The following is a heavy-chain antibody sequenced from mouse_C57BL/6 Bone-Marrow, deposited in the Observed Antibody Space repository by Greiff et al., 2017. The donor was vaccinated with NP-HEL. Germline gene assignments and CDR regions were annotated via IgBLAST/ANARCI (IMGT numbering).Heavy chain of an antibody. CDR1: GYTFTSYW. CDR3: ARFRLYGKDYAMDY. CDR2: INPSNGGT. Sequence: QVQLQQSGTELVKPGASVKLSCKASGYTFTSYWMHWVKQRPGQGLEWIGNINPSNGGTNYNEKFKSKATLTVDKSSSTADMQLSSLTSEDSAVYYCARFRLYGKDYAMDYWGQGTSVTVSS. D-gene: IGHD1-1*01. V-gene: IGHV1-53*01. J-gene: IGHJ4*01.